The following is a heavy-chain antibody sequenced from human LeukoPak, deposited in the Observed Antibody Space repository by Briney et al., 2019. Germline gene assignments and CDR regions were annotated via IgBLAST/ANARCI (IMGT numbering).Heavy chain of an antibody. V-gene: IGHV1-46*01. Sequence: GASVKVSCKASGYTFTSYYIHWVRQAPGQGLEWMGIINPSGGSTTYAQKFQGRVTMTRDTSTSALYMELSSLKSEDAAVYYCARVGSGMDVWGQGTTVTVSS. CDR2: INPSGGST. CDR1: GYTFTSYY. J-gene: IGHJ6*02. CDR3: ARVGSGMDV.